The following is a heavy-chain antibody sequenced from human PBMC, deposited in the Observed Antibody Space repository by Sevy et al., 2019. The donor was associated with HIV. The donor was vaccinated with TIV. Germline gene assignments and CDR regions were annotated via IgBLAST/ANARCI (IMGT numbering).Heavy chain of an antibody. J-gene: IGHJ5*02. V-gene: IGHV3-30-3*01. Sequence: GGSLRLSCAASVLTFSSHARHWVRQAPGKGLESVAVISYDGNIRYYGDSVKGRFTISRDDSKNTLYLQMNSLRAEDTAVYYCARDLGYESSGYLPFFDPRGQGTLVTVSS. CDR3: ARDLGYESSGYLPFFDP. CDR2: ISYDGNIR. D-gene: IGHD3-22*01. CDR1: VLTFSSHA.